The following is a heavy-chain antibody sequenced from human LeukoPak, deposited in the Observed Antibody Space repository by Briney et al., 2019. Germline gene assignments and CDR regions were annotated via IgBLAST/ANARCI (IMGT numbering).Heavy chain of an antibody. V-gene: IGHV3-21*01. CDR2: ISSTSSHI. D-gene: IGHD2-8*02. Sequence: GGSLRLSCAASGFTFSSYSMNWVRQAPGKGLEWVSSISSTSSHIYYADSVKGRFTISRDNAKNSLYLQMNSLRAEDTAVYYCVRVVPGTGFFYWGQGTLVTVSS. J-gene: IGHJ4*02. CDR1: GFTFSSYS. CDR3: VRVVPGTGFFY.